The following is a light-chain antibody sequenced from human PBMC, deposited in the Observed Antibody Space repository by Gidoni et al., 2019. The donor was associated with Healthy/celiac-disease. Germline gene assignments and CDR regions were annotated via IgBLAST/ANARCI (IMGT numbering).Light chain of an antibody. Sequence: DIQMTQSPSSLSASVGDRVTITCRASQSISSYLNWYQQKPGKAPKLLIYAASSLQSGVPSRFSGSGSGTDFTLTISSLQPEDFATYDCQQSYSTLLLTFXGXTKVEIK. V-gene: IGKV1-39*01. CDR1: QSISSY. CDR2: AAS. CDR3: QQSYSTLLLT. J-gene: IGKJ4*01.